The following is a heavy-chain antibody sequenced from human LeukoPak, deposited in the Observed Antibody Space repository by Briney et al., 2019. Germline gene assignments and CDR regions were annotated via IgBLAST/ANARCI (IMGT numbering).Heavy chain of an antibody. CDR3: ARGGSYRSFDY. CDR2: IYYSGST. Sequence: SETLSRTCTVSGGSISSYYWSWIRQPPGKGLEWIGYIYYSGSTNYNPSLKSRVTISVDTSKNQFSLKLSSVTAADTAVYYCARGGSYRSFDYWGQGTLVTVSS. V-gene: IGHV4-59*01. CDR1: GGSISSYY. D-gene: IGHD3-16*02. J-gene: IGHJ4*02.